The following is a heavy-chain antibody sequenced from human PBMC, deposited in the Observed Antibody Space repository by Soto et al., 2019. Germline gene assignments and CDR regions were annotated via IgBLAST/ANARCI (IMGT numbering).Heavy chain of an antibody. J-gene: IGHJ6*02. Sequence: QVQLVQSGAEEKKPGASVKVSCKASGYTFTSYAMHWVRQAPGQRLEWMGWINAGNGNTKYSQKFQGRVTITRDTSASTAYMELSSLRSEDTAVYYCARDKNPVRHYYYGMDVWGQGTTVTVSS. CDR2: INAGNGNT. CDR3: ARDKNPVRHYYYGMDV. V-gene: IGHV1-3*05. D-gene: IGHD3-10*01. CDR1: GYTFTSYA.